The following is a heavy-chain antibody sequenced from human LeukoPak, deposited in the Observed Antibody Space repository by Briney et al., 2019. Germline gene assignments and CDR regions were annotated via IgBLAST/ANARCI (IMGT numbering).Heavy chain of an antibody. V-gene: IGHV3-9*01. CDR3: ARLSEENYGSGQG. CDR1: GFIFDDYA. CDR2: ISWNSGSI. Sequence: GGSLRLSCAASGFIFDDYAMHWVRQAPGKGLEWVSGISWNSGSIGYADSVKGRFTISRDNAKNSLYLQMNSLRAEDTALYYCARLSEENYGSGQGWGQGTLVTVSS. D-gene: IGHD3-10*01. J-gene: IGHJ4*02.